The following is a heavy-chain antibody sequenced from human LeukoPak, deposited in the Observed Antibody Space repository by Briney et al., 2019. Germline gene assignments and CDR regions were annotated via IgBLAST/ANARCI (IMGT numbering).Heavy chain of an antibody. CDR1: GFTFSSFK. CDR2: ISRSGGNI. J-gene: IGHJ5*02. V-gene: IGHV3-48*03. D-gene: IGHD1-26*01. CDR3: ARKTVGAKNWFDP. Sequence: GGSLRLSSAASGFTFSSFKMNGCPEAPGGGVEWGSSISRSGGNIHYADSVKGRFTISRDNAKNSLYLQMNSLGDEDSAFYYCARKTVGAKNWFDPWGQGTLVTVSS.